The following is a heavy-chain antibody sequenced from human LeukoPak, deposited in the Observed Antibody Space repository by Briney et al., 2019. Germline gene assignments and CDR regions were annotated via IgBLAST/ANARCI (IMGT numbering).Heavy chain of an antibody. V-gene: IGHV4-34*01. CDR3: ARDPTTVTTLPYYFDF. CDR1: GGSFSGYH. D-gene: IGHD4-17*01. J-gene: IGHJ4*02. CDR2: INDRGRT. Sequence: PSESLSLTCAVHGGSFSGYHWNRIRQSPEKGPEWIGEINDRGRTNYNPSLKSRVSLSVDTSRKEFSLKLSAVTAADTAVYYCARDPTTVTTLPYYFDFWGQGTLVTVSS.